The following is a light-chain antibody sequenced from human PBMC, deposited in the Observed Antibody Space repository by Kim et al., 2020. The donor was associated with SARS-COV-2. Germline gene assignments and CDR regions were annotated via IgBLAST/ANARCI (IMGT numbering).Light chain of an antibody. Sequence: ASVGDRVTITCRPSQSISTYLNWYQFQPGKAPRVLLSGASDLQTGVPSRFSGSGTGTHFTLTITSLQPEDSALYFCQQSYSALITFGQGTRLEIK. CDR3: QQSYSALIT. CDR2: GAS. CDR1: QSISTY. V-gene: IGKV1-39*01. J-gene: IGKJ5*01.